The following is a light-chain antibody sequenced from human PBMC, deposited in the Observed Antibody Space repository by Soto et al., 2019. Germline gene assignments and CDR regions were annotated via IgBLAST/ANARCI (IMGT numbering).Light chain of an antibody. CDR2: RNN. J-gene: IGLJ2*01. CDR3: QSYDSSLSGL. CDR1: SSNIGSNY. Sequence: QSVLTQPPSASGTPGQRVTISCSGSSSNIGSNYVYWYQQLPGTAPKLLIYRNNQRPSGVPDRFSGSKSGTSASLAITGLQAEDEADYYCQSYDSSLSGLFGGGTKVTVL. V-gene: IGLV1-47*01.